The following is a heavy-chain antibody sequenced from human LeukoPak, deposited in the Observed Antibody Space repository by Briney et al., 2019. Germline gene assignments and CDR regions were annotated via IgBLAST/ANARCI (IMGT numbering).Heavy chain of an antibody. Sequence: SVKVSCKASGGTFSSYAISWVRQAPGQGLEWMGGIIPIFGTANYAQKFQGRVTITADESTSAAYMELSSLRSEDTAVYYCARAMVRGVRPPYYYYYYMDVWGKGTTVTVSS. CDR3: ARAMVRGVRPPYYYYYYMDV. CDR1: GGTFSSYA. V-gene: IGHV1-69*13. CDR2: IIPIFGTA. D-gene: IGHD3-10*01. J-gene: IGHJ6*03.